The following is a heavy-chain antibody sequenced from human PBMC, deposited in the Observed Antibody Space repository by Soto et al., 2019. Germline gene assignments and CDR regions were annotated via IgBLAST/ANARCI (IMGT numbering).Heavy chain of an antibody. CDR3: AKFQDSPIWGSYRYCVVRGCLSAFDI. D-gene: IGHD3-16*02. V-gene: IGHV3-23*01. Sequence: GSLRLSCAASGFNFNIYAMSWVRQAPGKGLEWVSAISGSGGSTYYADSVKGRFTISRDNSKNTLYLQMNSLRAEDTAVYYCAKFQDSPIWGSYRYCVVRGCLSAFDIWGQGTMVT. J-gene: IGHJ3*02. CDR2: ISGSGGST. CDR1: GFNFNIYA.